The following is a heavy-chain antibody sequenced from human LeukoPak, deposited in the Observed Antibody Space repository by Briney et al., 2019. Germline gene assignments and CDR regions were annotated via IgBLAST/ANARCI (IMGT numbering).Heavy chain of an antibody. CDR3: ARVAIVVVPAAIDY. CDR1: GYTLTSYG. J-gene: IGHJ4*02. V-gene: IGHV1-18*01. D-gene: IGHD2-2*01. Sequence: ASVKVSCKASGYTLTSYGISWVRQAPGQGLEWMGWISAYNGNTNYAQKLQGRVTMTTDTSTSTAYMELRSLRSDDTAVYYCARVAIVVVPAAIDYWGQGTLVTVSS. CDR2: ISAYNGNT.